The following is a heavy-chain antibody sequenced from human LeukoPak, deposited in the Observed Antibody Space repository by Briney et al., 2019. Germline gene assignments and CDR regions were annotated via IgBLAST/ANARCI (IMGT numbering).Heavy chain of an antibody. V-gene: IGHV3-23*01. Sequence: PGGSLRLSCAAPGFTFSSYAMSWVRQAPGEGLEWVSAISGSGGSTYYADSVKGRFTISRDNSKNTLYLQMSSLRAEDTAVYYCAKVPSFEYSSSSVDYWGQGTLVTVSS. CDR2: ISGSGGST. CDR1: GFTFSSYA. D-gene: IGHD6-6*01. J-gene: IGHJ4*02. CDR3: AKVPSFEYSSSSVDY.